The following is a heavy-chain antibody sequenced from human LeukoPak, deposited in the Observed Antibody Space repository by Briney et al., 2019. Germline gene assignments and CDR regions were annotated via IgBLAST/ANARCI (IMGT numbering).Heavy chain of an antibody. Sequence: HPGGSLRLSCAASGFTFSSYAMGWVRQAPGKGPEWVSSISGSGGHTYFADSVKGRFTISRDNSKNTLYLQMNSLRAEDTAVYYCASARGSNYGSLGDWGQGTLVTVSS. CDR3: ASARGSNYGSLGD. CDR2: ISGSGGHT. V-gene: IGHV3-23*01. J-gene: IGHJ4*02. D-gene: IGHD5-18*01. CDR1: GFTFSSYA.